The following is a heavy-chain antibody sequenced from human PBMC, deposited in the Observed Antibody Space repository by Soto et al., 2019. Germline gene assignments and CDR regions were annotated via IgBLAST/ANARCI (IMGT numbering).Heavy chain of an antibody. Sequence: EVQLVESGGGLVQPGGSLRLSCAASGFTFSSYSMNWVRQAPGKGLEWVLYISSSSSTIYYADSVKGRFTISRDNAKNSLYLQMNSLRDEDTAVYYCAREAGTWHLPLNWFDPWGQGTLVTVSS. CDR3: AREAGTWHLPLNWFDP. CDR2: ISSSSSTI. D-gene: IGHD6-19*01. CDR1: GFTFSSYS. J-gene: IGHJ5*02. V-gene: IGHV3-48*02.